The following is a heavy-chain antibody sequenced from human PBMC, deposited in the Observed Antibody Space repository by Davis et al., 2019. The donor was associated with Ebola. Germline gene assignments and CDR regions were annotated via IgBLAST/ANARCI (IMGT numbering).Heavy chain of an antibody. Sequence: GESLKISCAASGFTFNSYWMSWVRQAPGKGLVWVSRINSDGSSTSYADSVKGRFTISRDNAKNTLYLQMNSLSAEDTAVYYCARRVFPWGQGTLVTVSS. CDR1: GFTFNSYW. CDR2: INSDGSST. J-gene: IGHJ5*02. V-gene: IGHV3-74*01. D-gene: IGHD3-10*01. CDR3: ARRVFP.